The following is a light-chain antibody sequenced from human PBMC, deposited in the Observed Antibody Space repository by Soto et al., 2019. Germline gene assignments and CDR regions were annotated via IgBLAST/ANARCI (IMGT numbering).Light chain of an antibody. Sequence: LLTQSPATLSVYPGQRVTLSCRASQSISSYLAWYQQRPGQPSRLLIYGASSRATGIPDRFSGSGSGTDFTLTISRLEPEDFAVYYCQQYGSSPITFGQGTRLEVK. CDR3: QQYGSSPIT. CDR1: QSISSY. CDR2: GAS. V-gene: IGKV3-20*01. J-gene: IGKJ5*01.